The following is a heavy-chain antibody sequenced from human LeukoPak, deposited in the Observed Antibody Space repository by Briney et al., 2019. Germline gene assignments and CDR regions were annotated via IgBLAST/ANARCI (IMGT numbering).Heavy chain of an antibody. CDR3: ARLTAMVRGVISWSAP. Sequence: GEARKSSSKGAGYDFTRYWIGWVRPVPGKGRGWMGIIYPGDSDTRYSPSFQGQVTISADKSISTAYLQWSSLKASDTAMYYCARLTAMVRGVISWSAPWGQGTLVTASS. D-gene: IGHD3-10*01. J-gene: IGHJ5*02. CDR1: GYDFTRYW. CDR2: IYPGDSDT. V-gene: IGHV5-51*01.